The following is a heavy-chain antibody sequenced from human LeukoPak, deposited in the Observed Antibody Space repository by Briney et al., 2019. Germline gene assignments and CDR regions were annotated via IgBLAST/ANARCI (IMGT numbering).Heavy chain of an antibody. CDR3: TRPEAAVAGLPFDY. CDR1: GFSFSNYW. V-gene: IGHV3-7*03. J-gene: IGHJ4*02. CDR2: IKRDGSEK. D-gene: IGHD6-19*01. Sequence: GGSLRLSCAASGFSFSNYWMTWVRQAPGKGLEWVANIKRDGSEKYYVDSVKGRFTISRDNTKNSLYLQMNSLRAEDTAVYYRTRPEAAVAGLPFDYWGQGTLVTVSS.